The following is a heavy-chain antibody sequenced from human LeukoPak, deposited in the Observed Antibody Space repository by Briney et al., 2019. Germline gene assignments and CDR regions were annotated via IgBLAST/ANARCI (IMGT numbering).Heavy chain of an antibody. CDR2: ISNSGGTI. Sequence: PGGSPRLSCSASGFTFSDYYMVWIRQAPGKGLEYISDISNSGGTIYYADSVKGRFTISRDNAKNSLFLQMDRLRPEDTAVYYCARDTLTDIAARPLDSWGQGTLVTVSS. D-gene: IGHD6-6*01. V-gene: IGHV3-11*01. CDR1: GFTFSDYY. CDR3: ARDTLTDIAARPLDS. J-gene: IGHJ4*02.